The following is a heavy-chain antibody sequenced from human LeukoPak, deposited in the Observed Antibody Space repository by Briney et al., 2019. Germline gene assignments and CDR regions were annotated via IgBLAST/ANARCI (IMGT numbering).Heavy chain of an antibody. J-gene: IGHJ4*02. Sequence: GGSLSPSWAVSGFTFSDYYMSWIRQAPGKGLEWVSYISSSSSYTNYADSVKGRFTISRDDAKNSLYLQMNSLRAEDTAVYYCATHFWSGYSSFDYWGQGTVTTVSA. CDR1: GFTFSDYY. V-gene: IGHV3-11*06. D-gene: IGHD3-3*02. CDR3: ATHFWSGYSSFDY. CDR2: ISSSSSYT.